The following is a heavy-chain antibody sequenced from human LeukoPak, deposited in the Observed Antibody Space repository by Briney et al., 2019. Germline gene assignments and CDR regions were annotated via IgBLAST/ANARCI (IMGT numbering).Heavy chain of an antibody. CDR3: ARDISRIAAAGTASDY. CDR1: GFTFDDYA. CDR2: ISWNSGSI. Sequence: PGGSLRLSCAASGFTFDDYAMHWVRQAPGKGLEWVSGISWNSGSIGYADSVKGRFTISRDNAKNSLYLQMNSLRAEDTALYYCARDISRIAAAGTASDYWGQGTLVTVSS. V-gene: IGHV3-9*01. D-gene: IGHD6-13*01. J-gene: IGHJ4*02.